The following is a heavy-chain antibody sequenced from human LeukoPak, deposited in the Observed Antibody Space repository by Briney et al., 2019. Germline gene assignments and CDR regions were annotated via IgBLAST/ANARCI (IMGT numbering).Heavy chain of an antibody. CDR1: GFTFSSYG. D-gene: IGHD1-26*01. CDR3: ARGGIITSYAFEI. Sequence: GTSLRLSCAASGFTFSSYGMHWVRQAPGKGLEWVAVISYDGSNKYYADSVKGRFTISRDNSKNTLYLQMNSLRAEDTAVYYCARGGIITSYAFEIWGQGTMVTVSS. CDR2: ISYDGSNK. J-gene: IGHJ3*02. V-gene: IGHV3-30*03.